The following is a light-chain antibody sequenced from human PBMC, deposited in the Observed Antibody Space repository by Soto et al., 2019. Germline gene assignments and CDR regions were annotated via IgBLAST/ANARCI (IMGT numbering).Light chain of an antibody. V-gene: IGLV2-8*01. CDR3: SSFAGSNNFPYV. Sequence: QSVLTQPPSASGSPGQSVTISCTGTSSDVGAYDYVSWYQQHPGKAPKLMIYEISKRPSGVPDRFSGSESGNTASLTVSGLQAEDEADYYCSSFAGSNNFPYVFGTGTKVTVL. J-gene: IGLJ1*01. CDR2: EIS. CDR1: SSDVGAYDY.